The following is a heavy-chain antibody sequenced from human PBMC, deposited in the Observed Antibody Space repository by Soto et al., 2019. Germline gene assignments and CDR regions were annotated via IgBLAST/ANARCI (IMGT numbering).Heavy chain of an antibody. J-gene: IGHJ4*02. CDR2: IDYTGAT. V-gene: IGHV4-59*11. D-gene: IGHD7-27*01. Sequence: SETLSLTCTVSGGSINNHYWSWIRQPPGKGLEWIGYIDYTGATNYSPSLASRVTISVDTSKNQFSLKLTSLTAADTAIYYCARANWYFDYWGQGTLVTVSS. CDR1: GGSINNHY. CDR3: ARANWYFDY.